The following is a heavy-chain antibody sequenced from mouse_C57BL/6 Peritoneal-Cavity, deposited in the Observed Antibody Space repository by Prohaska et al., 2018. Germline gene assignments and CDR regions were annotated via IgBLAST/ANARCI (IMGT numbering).Heavy chain of an antibody. Sequence: EVQLVESGGDLVKPGGSLKLSCAASGFTFSSSGMSLVRLTPDNRLVWVATISSGGSYTYYPVSVKWRFTISRDNAKNTLYLQRSSLKSEETAMYYCARHPMDYWGQGTSVTVSS. CDR1: GFTFSSSG. CDR2: ISSGGSYT. V-gene: IGHV5-6*01. CDR3: ARHPMDY. J-gene: IGHJ4*01.